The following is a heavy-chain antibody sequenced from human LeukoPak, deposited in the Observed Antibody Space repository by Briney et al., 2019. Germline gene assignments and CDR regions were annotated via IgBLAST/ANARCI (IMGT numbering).Heavy chain of an antibody. CDR1: GFTFSSYS. J-gene: IGHJ4*02. CDR3: ARGPPNSSSWYVYFDY. CDR2: ISSSSSYI. Sequence: PGGSLRLSCAASGFTFSSYSMNWVRQAPGKGLEWVSSISSSSSYIYYADSVKGRFTISRDNAKSSLYLQMNSLRAEDTAVYYCARGPPNSSSWYVYFDYWGQGTLVTVSS. V-gene: IGHV3-21*01. D-gene: IGHD6-13*01.